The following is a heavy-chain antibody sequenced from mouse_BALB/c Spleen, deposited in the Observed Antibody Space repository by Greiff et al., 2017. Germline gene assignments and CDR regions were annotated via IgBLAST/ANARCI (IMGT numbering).Heavy chain of an antibody. V-gene: IGHV10-3*03. Sequence: EVQGVESGGGLVQPKGSLKLSCAASGFTFNTYAMHWVCQAPGKGLEWVARIRSKSNNYATYYADSVKDRFTISRDDSQSMLYLQMNNLKTEDTAMYYCVREMRDYYGSNYYAMDYWGQGTSVTVSS. D-gene: IGHD1-1*01. CDR2: IRSKSNNYAT. CDR1: GFTFNTYA. J-gene: IGHJ4*01. CDR3: VREMRDYYGSNYYAMDY.